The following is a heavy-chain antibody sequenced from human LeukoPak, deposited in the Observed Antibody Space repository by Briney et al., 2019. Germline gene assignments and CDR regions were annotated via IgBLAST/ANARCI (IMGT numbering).Heavy chain of an antibody. J-gene: IGHJ5*02. CDR2: IYHSGST. D-gene: IGHD3-10*01. Sequence: GSLRLSCVASGFTLRSYVMNWVRQTPGKGLEWIGSIYHSGSTYYNPSLKSRVTISVDASKNQFSLRLSSVTAADTAMYYCAKSSWSLFDPWGQGTLVTVSS. CDR1: GFTLRSYV. V-gene: IGHV4-38-2*01. CDR3: AKSSWSLFDP.